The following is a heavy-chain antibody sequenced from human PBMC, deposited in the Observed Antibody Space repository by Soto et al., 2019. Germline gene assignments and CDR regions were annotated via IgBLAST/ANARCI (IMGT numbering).Heavy chain of an antibody. CDR3: ASITIFGVAPDY. V-gene: IGHV3-21*01. J-gene: IGHJ4*02. Sequence: GGSLRLSCAASGFTFSSYSMNWVREAPVEGLEWVSSISSSSSYIYYADSVKGRFTISRDNAKNSLYLQMNSLRAEDTAVYYCASITIFGVAPDYWGQGILVTVSS. CDR2: ISSSSSYI. CDR1: GFTFSSYS. D-gene: IGHD3-3*01.